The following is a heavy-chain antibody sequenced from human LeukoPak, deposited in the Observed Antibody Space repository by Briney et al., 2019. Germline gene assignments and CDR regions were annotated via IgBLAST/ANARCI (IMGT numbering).Heavy chain of an antibody. V-gene: IGHV3-74*01. CDR2: INTDGSTT. J-gene: IGHJ4*02. CDR1: GFTFSSYW. CDR3: ARNFEGMDN. Sequence: TGGSLRLSCAASGFTFSSYWMHWVRQAPGKGLVWVSRINTDGSTTNYADSVKGRFTISRDNAKNTLYLQMNSLRAEDTAVYYCARNFEGMDNWGQGTLVTASS. D-gene: IGHD2-8*01.